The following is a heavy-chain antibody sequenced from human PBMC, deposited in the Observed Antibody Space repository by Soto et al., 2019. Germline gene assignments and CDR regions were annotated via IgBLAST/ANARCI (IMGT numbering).Heavy chain of an antibody. CDR1: GDSVSSNSAI. CDR3: STWHFDY. CDR2: TYYRSKWYN. J-gene: IGHJ4*02. V-gene: IGHV6-1*01. Sequence: QVQLQQSGPGLVKPSQTLTLTCAISGDSVSSNSAIWNWIRQSPSRGLEWLGRTYYRSKWYNNYAESVKGRITINPDTSKNQFSLQLNAVTPEDTAVYSCSTWHFDYWGQGTLVTVSS.